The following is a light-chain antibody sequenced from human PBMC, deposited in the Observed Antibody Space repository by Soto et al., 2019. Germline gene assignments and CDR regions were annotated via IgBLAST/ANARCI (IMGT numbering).Light chain of an antibody. CDR3: QQYNNWPET. CDR1: QSVNSY. J-gene: IGKJ1*01. CDR2: DAS. Sequence: EIVLTQAPSTLALSPGERATLSFRASQSVNSYLAWYQQKPGQAPRPLIYDASTRATGIPARFSGSGSGTEFTLTISSLQSEDFAVYYCQQYNNWPETFGQGTKVDIK. V-gene: IGKV3-15*01.